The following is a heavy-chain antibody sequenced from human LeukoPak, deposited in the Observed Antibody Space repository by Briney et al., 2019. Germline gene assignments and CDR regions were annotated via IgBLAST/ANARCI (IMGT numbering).Heavy chain of an antibody. V-gene: IGHV4-59*01. CDR1: GGSISSYY. CDR2: IYYSGST. J-gene: IGHJ3*02. Sequence: PSETLSLTCTVSGGSISSYYWSWIRQPPGKGLEWIGYIYYSGSTNYNPSLKSRVTISVDTSKNQFSLKLSSVTAADTAVYYCARTTYYDFWSGYQATDAFDIWGQGTMVTVSS. D-gene: IGHD3-3*01. CDR3: ARTTYYDFWSGYQATDAFDI.